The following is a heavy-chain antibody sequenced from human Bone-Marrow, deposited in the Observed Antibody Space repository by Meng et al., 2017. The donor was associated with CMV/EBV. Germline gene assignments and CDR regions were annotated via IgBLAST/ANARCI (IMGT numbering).Heavy chain of an antibody. V-gene: IGHV1-2*02. Sequence: ASVKVSCKAFGYTFTGYYMHWVRQAPGQGLEWMGWINPNSGGTNYAQKFQGRVTMTRDTSISTAYMELSRLRSDDTAVYYCARRVASVVAGSLDYWGQGTLVTVSS. CDR3: ARRVASVVAGSLDY. J-gene: IGHJ4*02. CDR2: INPNSGGT. CDR1: GYTFTGYY. D-gene: IGHD2-15*01.